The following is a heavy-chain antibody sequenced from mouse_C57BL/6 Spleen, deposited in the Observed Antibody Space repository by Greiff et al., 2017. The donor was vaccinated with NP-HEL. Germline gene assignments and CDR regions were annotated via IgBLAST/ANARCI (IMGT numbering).Heavy chain of an antibody. CDR2: INPNYGTT. D-gene: IGHD1-1*01. Sequence: EVQLQQSGAELVQPGASVKISCKASGYSFTDYNMNWVKQSNGKSLEWIGVINPNYGTTSYKQNFKGKATLTVDHSSSTAYMQLNSLTYEDSAVFYCGFCGSSYAAMDYWGQGTSVTVSS. V-gene: IGHV1-39*01. CDR1: GYSFTDYN. J-gene: IGHJ4*01. CDR3: GFCGSSYAAMDY.